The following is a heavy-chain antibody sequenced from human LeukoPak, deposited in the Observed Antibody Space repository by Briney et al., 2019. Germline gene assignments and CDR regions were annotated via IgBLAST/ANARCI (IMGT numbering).Heavy chain of an antibody. Sequence: ASVKVSCKASGYTFTSYGISWVRQAPGQGLEWMGWISAYNGNTNYAQKLQGRVTMTTDTSTSTAYMELRSLRSDDTAVYYCARCTAGGFAVVIGPFDYWGQGTLVTVSS. J-gene: IGHJ4*02. CDR1: GYTFTSYG. CDR3: ARCTAGGFAVVIGPFDY. D-gene: IGHD3-3*01. V-gene: IGHV1-18*01. CDR2: ISAYNGNT.